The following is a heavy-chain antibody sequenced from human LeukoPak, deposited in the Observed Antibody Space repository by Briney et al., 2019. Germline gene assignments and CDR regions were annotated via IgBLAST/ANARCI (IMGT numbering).Heavy chain of an antibody. D-gene: IGHD6-19*01. Sequence: PSETLSFTCTVSGGSISSYYWSWIRQPPGKGLEWIGYIYYSGSTNYNPSLKSRVTISVDTSKNQFSLKLSSVTAADTAVYYCARLSNPSSGCDYWGQGTLVSVSS. CDR2: IYYSGST. CDR1: GGSISSYY. V-gene: IGHV4-59*01. CDR3: ARLSNPSSGCDY. J-gene: IGHJ4*02.